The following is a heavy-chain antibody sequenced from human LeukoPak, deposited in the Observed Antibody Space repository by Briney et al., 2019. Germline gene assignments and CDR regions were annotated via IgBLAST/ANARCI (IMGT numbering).Heavy chain of an antibody. CDR3: TSLSGYSGYDPLYY. J-gene: IGHJ4*02. CDR2: TGNRGNSYTT. CDR1: GFTLSDHY. Sequence: GGSLRLSCAASGFTLSDHYMDWVRQAPGKGLEWVGRTGNRGNSYTTEYAGGVKGRLTRAREDKNTSVYMQRNSLKAEDTAVYYCTSLSGYSGYDPLYYWGQGTLVTVSS. V-gene: IGHV3-72*01. D-gene: IGHD5-12*01.